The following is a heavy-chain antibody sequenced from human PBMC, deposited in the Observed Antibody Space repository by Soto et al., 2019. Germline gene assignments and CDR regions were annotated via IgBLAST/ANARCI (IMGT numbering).Heavy chain of an antibody. CDR1: GYTFTSYD. Sequence: ASVKVSCKGSGYTFTSYDINWVRQATGQGLEWMGWMNPNSGNTGYAQKFQGRVTMTRNTSISTAYMELSSLRSEDTAVYYCARGGITIFGVVQKDAFDIWGQGTMVTVSS. V-gene: IGHV1-8*01. CDR3: ARGGITIFGVVQKDAFDI. D-gene: IGHD3-3*01. J-gene: IGHJ3*02. CDR2: MNPNSGNT.